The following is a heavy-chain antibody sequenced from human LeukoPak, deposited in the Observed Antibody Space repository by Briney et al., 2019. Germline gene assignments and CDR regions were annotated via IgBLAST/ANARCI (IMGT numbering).Heavy chain of an antibody. V-gene: IGHV4-38-2*02. J-gene: IGHJ5*02. CDR3: ARDSGTTGEVKFDP. Sequence: PSETLSLTCSVSGYSISSGYFWGWIRQPPGKGLEWIGSMYHSGSTYYNPSLKSRVTISVDTSKNELSLKLSSVTAADTAVYYCARDSGTTGEVKFDPWGQGILVTVSS. D-gene: IGHD3-10*01. CDR2: MYHSGST. CDR1: GYSISSGYF.